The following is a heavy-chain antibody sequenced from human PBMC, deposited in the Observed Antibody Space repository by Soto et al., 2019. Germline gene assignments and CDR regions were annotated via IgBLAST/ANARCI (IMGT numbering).Heavy chain of an antibody. CDR2: ISSSGSTI. V-gene: IGHV3-11*01. D-gene: IGHD1-1*01. J-gene: IGHJ6*03. CDR3: ARHTQGGRFYNNYYYYMDV. CDR1: GFTFSDYY. Sequence: GGSLRLSCAASGFTFSDYYMSWIRQAPGKGLEWVSYISSSGSTIYYADSVKGRFTISRDNAKNSLYLQMNSLRAEDTAVYYCARHTQGGRFYNNYYYYMDVWGKGTTVTVSS.